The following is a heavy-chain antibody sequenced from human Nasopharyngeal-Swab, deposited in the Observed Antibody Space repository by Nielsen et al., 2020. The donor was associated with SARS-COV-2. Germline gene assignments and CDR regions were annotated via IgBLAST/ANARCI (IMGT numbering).Heavy chain of an antibody. CDR2: IKQDGSEK. D-gene: IGHD3-9*01. CDR1: GFTFSSYW. CDR3: ARGCVLTGPSCCYYGMDV. V-gene: IGHV3-7*01. Sequence: GESLKISCAASGFTFSSYWMSWVRQAPGKGLEWVANIKQDGSEKYYVDSVKGRFTISRDNAKNSLYLQMNSLRAEDTAVYYCARGCVLTGPSCCYYGMDVWGQGTTVTVSS. J-gene: IGHJ6*02.